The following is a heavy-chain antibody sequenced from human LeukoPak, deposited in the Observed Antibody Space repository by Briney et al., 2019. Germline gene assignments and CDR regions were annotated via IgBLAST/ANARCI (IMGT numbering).Heavy chain of an antibody. CDR3: ARHSVVVVPAAIIDWFDP. V-gene: IGHV4-4*07. CDR1: GGSISSYY. J-gene: IGHJ5*02. CDR2: IYTSGST. Sequence: PSETLSLTCTVSGGSISSYYWSWIRQPAGKGLEWIGRIYTSGSTNYKPSLKSRVTMSVDTSKNQFSLKLSSVTAADTAVYYCARHSVVVVPAAIIDWFDPWGQGTLVTVSS. D-gene: IGHD2-2*02.